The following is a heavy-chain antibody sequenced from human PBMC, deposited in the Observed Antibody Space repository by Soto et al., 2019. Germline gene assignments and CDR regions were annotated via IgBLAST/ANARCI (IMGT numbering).Heavy chain of an antibody. Sequence: EVQLVESGGGLVKPGGSLRLSCAASGFTFSSYSMNWVRQAPGKGLEWVSSISSSSSYIYYADSVKGLFTISRDNAKNSLYLQMNSLRAEDTAVYYCERDRFGSYYAAYFDYCGQGTLVTVSS. D-gene: IGHD1-26*01. CDR1: GFTFSSYS. V-gene: IGHV3-21*01. CDR3: ERDRFGSYYAAYFDY. CDR2: ISSSSSYI. J-gene: IGHJ4*02.